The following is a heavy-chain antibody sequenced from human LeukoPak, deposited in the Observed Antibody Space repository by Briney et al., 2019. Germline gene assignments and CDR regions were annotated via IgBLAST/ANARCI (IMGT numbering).Heavy chain of an antibody. CDR2: INTDGSST. CDR1: GFTFSSYW. CDR3: VKDRKSRDLDSLDI. V-gene: IGHV3-74*01. Sequence: GGSLRLSCAASGFTFSSYWMHWVRQAPGKGLVWVSRINTDGSSTSYADSVKGRFTISRDNAKNSLYLQMNSLRTDDTAVYYCVKDRKSRDLDSLDIWGQGTMVTVSS. J-gene: IGHJ3*02. D-gene: IGHD5-24*01.